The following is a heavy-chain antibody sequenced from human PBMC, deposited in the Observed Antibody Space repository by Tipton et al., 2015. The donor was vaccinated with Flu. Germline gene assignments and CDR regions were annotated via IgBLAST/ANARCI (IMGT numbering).Heavy chain of an antibody. D-gene: IGHD3-22*01. Sequence: TLSLTCSVSGGSFSSGSYYWTWIRQSAGKGLEWIGRIYTTGSTNYNPSLKTRVTLSVDRTENQFSLRLSSVTAADTAVYYCARYDSSGYYYYFDYWGQGTLVTVSS. CDR1: GGSFSSGSYY. CDR2: IYTTGST. J-gene: IGHJ4*02. CDR3: ARYDSSGYYYYFDY. V-gene: IGHV4-61*02.